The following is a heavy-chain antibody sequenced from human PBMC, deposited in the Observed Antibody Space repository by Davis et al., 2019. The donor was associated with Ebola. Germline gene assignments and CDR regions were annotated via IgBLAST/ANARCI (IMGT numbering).Heavy chain of an antibody. Sequence: GGSLRLSCAASGFTFSSYEMNWVRQAPGKGLEWVSYISSSGSTIYYADSVKGRFTISRDNAKNSLYLQMNSLRAEDTAVYYCARELPYGALDYWGQGTLVTVSS. CDR2: ISSSGSTI. CDR1: GFTFSSYE. V-gene: IGHV3-48*03. CDR3: ARELPYGALDY. D-gene: IGHD4-17*01. J-gene: IGHJ4*02.